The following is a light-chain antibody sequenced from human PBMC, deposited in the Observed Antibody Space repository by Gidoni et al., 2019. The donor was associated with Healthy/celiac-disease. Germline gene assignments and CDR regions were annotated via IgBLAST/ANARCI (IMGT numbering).Light chain of an antibody. CDR1: QSISSY. CDR2: AAS. CDR3: QQSYSTPPRT. Sequence: DIQMTQSPSSVSASVGDRVTITCRASQSISSYLNWYQQKPGKAPKLLIYAASSLQSGVPSRVSGSGSGTDFTLTISSLQPEDFATYYCQQSYSTPPRTFGQGTKVEIK. V-gene: IGKV1-39*01. J-gene: IGKJ1*01.